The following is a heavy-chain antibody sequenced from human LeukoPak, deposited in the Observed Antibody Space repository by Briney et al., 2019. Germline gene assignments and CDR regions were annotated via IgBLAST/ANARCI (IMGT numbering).Heavy chain of an antibody. CDR2: IYNSGSA. Sequence: SETLSLTCTVSGGSISAYYWSWIRQPPGKGLEWIGYIYNSGSANYNPSLQSRVTILIDTSKKQFSLKVSFVTAADTAVYYCAREAAVGTGGFDYWGQGTLVTVSS. CDR3: AREAAVGTGGFDY. V-gene: IGHV4-59*01. D-gene: IGHD6-13*01. CDR1: GGSISAYY. J-gene: IGHJ4*02.